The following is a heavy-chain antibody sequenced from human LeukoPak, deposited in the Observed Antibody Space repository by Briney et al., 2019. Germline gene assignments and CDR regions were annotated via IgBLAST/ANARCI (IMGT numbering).Heavy chain of an antibody. CDR1: GFTFSDHY. J-gene: IGHJ6*02. CDR3: ARGYHSFDV. Sequence: GGSLRLSCAVSGFTFSDHYMDWVRQAPGKGLEWVGRTRYKANSYTTVYAASVQGRFTVSRDDTKNSLYLQMNSLKTEDTAVYYCARGYHSFDVWGQGTTVTVSS. V-gene: IGHV3-72*01. D-gene: IGHD1-26*01. CDR2: TRYKANSYTT.